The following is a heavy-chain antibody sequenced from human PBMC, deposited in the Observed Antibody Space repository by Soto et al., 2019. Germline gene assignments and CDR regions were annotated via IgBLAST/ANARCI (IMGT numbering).Heavy chain of an antibody. CDR1: GFTFSSYA. CDR2: ISGSGGVT. J-gene: IGHJ6*02. D-gene: IGHD6-13*01. CDR3: VKALLGYSSSDMDG. V-gene: IGHV3-23*01. Sequence: PGGSLRLSCAASGFTFSSYAVSWVRQAPGKGLEWVSTISGSGGVTYYADSVKGRFTISRDNSKNTLYLQMYSLRAEDTAVYYCVKALLGYSSSDMDGWGQGTTVTVSS.